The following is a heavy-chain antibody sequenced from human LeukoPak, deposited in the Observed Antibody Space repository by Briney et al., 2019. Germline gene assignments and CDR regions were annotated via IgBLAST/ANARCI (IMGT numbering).Heavy chain of an antibody. J-gene: IGHJ6*03. CDR1: GGSFSGYH. Sequence: SETLSLTCAVYGGSFSGYHWHWIRQPPGKGLEWIGEINLSGSTNYNPSPKSRVTISVDTSKNQFSLKLSSVTAADTAVYYCARVRVEQWLVYYYYYYMDVWGKGTTVTISS. D-gene: IGHD6-19*01. CDR3: ARVRVEQWLVYYYYYYMDV. V-gene: IGHV4-34*01. CDR2: INLSGST.